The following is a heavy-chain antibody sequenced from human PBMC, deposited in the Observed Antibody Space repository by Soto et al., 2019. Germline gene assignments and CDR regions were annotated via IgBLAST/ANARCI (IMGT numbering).Heavy chain of an antibody. Sequence: QVQLLQWGAGLLKPSGTLSLTCAVYGGPFSGYYWSWIRQPPGKGLEWIGEINHSGSTNYNPSLKSRVTLSVDTSKNRFSLRLSSVTAADTAEYYCARGGTSSEPSKLDPWGQGTLVTVSS. CDR1: GGPFSGYY. J-gene: IGHJ5*02. D-gene: IGHD1-1*01. CDR3: ARGGTSSEPSKLDP. CDR2: INHSGST. V-gene: IGHV4-34*01.